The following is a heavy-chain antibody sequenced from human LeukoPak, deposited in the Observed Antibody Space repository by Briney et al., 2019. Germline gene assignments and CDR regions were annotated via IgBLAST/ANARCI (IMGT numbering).Heavy chain of an antibody. Sequence: RGEALIISCKGSGYSFTNYWITWVRQMPGKGLDGMGRIDRRDSYTKYRPPMQGVVSISADNSIATAYLQRSSMEASDTAMYYCARWYAPGRGDYWGQGTLVTVSS. D-gene: IGHD3-10*01. CDR2: IDRRDSYT. V-gene: IGHV5-10-1*01. CDR1: GYSFTNYW. J-gene: IGHJ4*02. CDR3: ARWYAPGRGDY.